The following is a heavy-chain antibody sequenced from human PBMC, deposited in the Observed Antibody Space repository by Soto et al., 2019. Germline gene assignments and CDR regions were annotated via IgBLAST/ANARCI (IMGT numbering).Heavy chain of an antibody. CDR3: ASRPFLLGSGWNFDF. Sequence: QITLKESGPTLVIPTQTLTLTCTFSGFSLNTRGVGVGWIRQPPGKALEWVALIHWDDEKRYSPSLRNTLTLTKDTSKDQVVLITTNMDPVDTTTYYCASRPFLLGSGWNFDFWGQGILVTVSS. D-gene: IGHD6-19*01. CDR1: GFSLNTRGVG. CDR2: IHWDDEK. J-gene: IGHJ4*02. V-gene: IGHV2-5*02.